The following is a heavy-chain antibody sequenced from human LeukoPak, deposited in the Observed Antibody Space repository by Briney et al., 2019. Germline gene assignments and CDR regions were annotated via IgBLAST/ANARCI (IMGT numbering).Heavy chain of an antibody. J-gene: IGHJ4*02. CDR1: GFTFSGSA. D-gene: IGHD3-22*01. CDR3: AKVLYMIATLDY. CDR2: IRSKANNYAT. V-gene: IGHV3-73*01. Sequence: GGSLRLSCAASGFTFSGSAMHWVRQASGKGLEWVGRIRSKANNYATEYAAPVKGRFTISRDNSKNTLYLQMNSLRAEDTAAYYCAKVLYMIATLDYWGQGTLVTVSS.